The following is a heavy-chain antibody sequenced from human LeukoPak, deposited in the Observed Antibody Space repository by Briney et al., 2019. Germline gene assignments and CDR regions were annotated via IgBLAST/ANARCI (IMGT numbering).Heavy chain of an antibody. Sequence: RGCLILSFSAPGFGLQGPPVDSGPQTPGRGLGRVRRIRDRTKNYATIYAATIKGPCTISRDNSKNTATLHMNPLRIEYSAVYFCNRRLEYVTPDSWGRGTLVTVSS. CDR3: NRRLEYVTPDS. V-gene: IGHV3-73*01. D-gene: IGHD3-16*01. J-gene: IGHJ4*02. CDR1: GFGLQGPP. CDR2: IRDRTKNYAT.